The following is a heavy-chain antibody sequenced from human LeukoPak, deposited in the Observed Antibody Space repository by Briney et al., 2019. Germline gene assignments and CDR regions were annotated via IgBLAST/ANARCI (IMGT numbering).Heavy chain of an antibody. D-gene: IGHD3-3*01. CDR3: ARHHYDFWSGYPNWFDP. V-gene: IGHV4-39*01. CDR1: GGSISSSSYY. Sequence: SETLSLTCTASGGSISSSSYYWGWIRQPPGKGLEWIGSIYYSGSTYYNPSLKSRVTISVDTSKNQFSLKLSSVTAADTAVYYCARHHYDFWSGYPNWFDPWGQGTLVTVSS. CDR2: IYYSGST. J-gene: IGHJ5*02.